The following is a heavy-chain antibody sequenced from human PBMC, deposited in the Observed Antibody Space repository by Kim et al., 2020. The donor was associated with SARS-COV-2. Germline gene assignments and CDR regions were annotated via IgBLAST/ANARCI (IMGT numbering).Heavy chain of an antibody. CDR2: ILFDGTDK. CDR3: AKDRLGQQLLSYYGLDV. V-gene: IGHV3-30*02. CDR1: GFTFSAYG. D-gene: IGHD3-16*01. J-gene: IGHJ6*02. Sequence: GGSLRLSCAASGFTFSAYGMHWVRQAPGKGLEWVAVILFDGTDKYYADSAKGRFTISRDNSRNTLYLQMNSLRPEDTAVYYCAKDRLGQQLLSYYGLDVWGQGTTVTVSS.